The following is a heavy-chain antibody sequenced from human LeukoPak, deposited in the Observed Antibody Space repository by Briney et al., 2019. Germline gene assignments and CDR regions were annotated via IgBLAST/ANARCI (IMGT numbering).Heavy chain of an antibody. Sequence: SVTLSLTSTVSGGSMSSHYWSRVRQAPGHALQWLGSISHGGQTLSNPSLSSRVTISVDTSNNQFSLKLTSVTAADTAVYFCARDTYYTSGTYYIDYFDSWGQGALVTVSS. J-gene: IGHJ4*02. V-gene: IGHV4-59*11. CDR2: ISHGGQT. CDR1: GGSMSSHY. CDR3: ARDTYYTSGTYYIDYFDS. D-gene: IGHD3-10*01.